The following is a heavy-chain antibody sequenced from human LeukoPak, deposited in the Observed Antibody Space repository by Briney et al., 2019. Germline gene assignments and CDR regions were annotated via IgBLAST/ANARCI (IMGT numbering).Heavy chain of an antibody. CDR2: FYYSGST. V-gene: IGHV4-39*01. Sequence: SETLSLTCTVSGGSISSSSYNWGWLRQPPGKGLEWFGNFYYSGSTYCTPSLKSRVTISVDTSRNQFSLRLSSVTAADTAVYYCACQSGDAVFDCWGQGTRVTVSS. J-gene: IGHJ4*02. CDR1: GGSISSSSYN. CDR3: ACQSGDAVFDC. D-gene: IGHD1-26*01.